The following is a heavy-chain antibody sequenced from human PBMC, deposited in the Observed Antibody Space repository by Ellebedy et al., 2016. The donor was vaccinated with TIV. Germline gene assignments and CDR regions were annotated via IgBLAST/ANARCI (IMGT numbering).Heavy chain of an antibody. CDR1: GFTFDDYA. J-gene: IGHJ6*03. CDR3: ARAGASGYSYGHEYYYYMDV. V-gene: IGHV3-74*01. Sequence: GESLKISXAASGFTFDDYAMHWVRQAPGKGLVWVSRINSDGSSTSYADSVKGRFTISRDNAKNTLYLQMNSLRAEDTAVYYCARAGASGYSYGHEYYYYMDVWGKGTTVTVSS. D-gene: IGHD5-18*01. CDR2: INSDGSST.